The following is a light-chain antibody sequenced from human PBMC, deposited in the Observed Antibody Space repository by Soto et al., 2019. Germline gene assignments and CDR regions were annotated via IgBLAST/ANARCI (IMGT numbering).Light chain of an antibody. J-gene: IGLJ1*01. Sequence: SVLTQPGSVSGSPGQSIAISCTGTSSDVGGYSYVSWYQQQPGKAPKLVISDVSNRPSGVSDRFSGSKSGNTASLTISGLQTEDEADYYCASYTTSSTYVFGTGTKVTVL. CDR2: DVS. V-gene: IGLV2-14*01. CDR1: SSDVGGYSY. CDR3: ASYTTSSTYV.